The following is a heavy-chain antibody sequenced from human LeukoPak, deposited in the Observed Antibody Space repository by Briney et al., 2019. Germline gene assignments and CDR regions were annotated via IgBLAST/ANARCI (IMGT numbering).Heavy chain of an antibody. CDR2: ISGSGDTT. Sequence: GGSLRLSCAASGFTFSTYDMSWIRQPPGKGLEWVSVISGSGDTTNSAESVGGRLTLSRDNSKNTLFLQMNSLRVEDTAVYYCAKSQTGGPVLWYFDSWGQGTLVTVSS. V-gene: IGHV3-23*01. CDR1: GFTFSTYD. D-gene: IGHD2-21*01. J-gene: IGHJ4*02. CDR3: AKSQTGGPVLWYFDS.